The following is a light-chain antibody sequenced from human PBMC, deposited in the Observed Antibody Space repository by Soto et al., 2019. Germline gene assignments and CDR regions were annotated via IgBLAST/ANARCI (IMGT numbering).Light chain of an antibody. V-gene: IGLV2-14*01. CDR1: SSDIGGYNY. CDR3: SSQAVSSTLV. CDR2: DVS. Sequence: QSVLTQPASVSGSPGQSITISCTGTSSDIGGYNYVSWYQQHPGKAPKLMIYDVSNRPSGVSNRFSGSKSGNTASLTISGLQAEDEADYYCSSQAVSSTLVFGGGTQLTV. J-gene: IGLJ2*01.